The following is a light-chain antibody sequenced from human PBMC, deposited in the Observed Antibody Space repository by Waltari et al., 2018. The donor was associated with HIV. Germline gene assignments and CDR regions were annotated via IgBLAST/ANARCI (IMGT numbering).Light chain of an antibody. CDR3: CSYAGSSTHV. Sequence: QAALTPPASVSGSPGQSLTIPGPRTSSDVGNDNLLSWYQQHPGKAPKLMIYEVSKRPSGVSNRFSGSKSGNTASLTISGLQAEDEADYYCCSYAGSSTHVFGTGTKVTVL. CDR2: EVS. J-gene: IGLJ1*01. V-gene: IGLV2-23*02. CDR1: SSDVGNDNL.